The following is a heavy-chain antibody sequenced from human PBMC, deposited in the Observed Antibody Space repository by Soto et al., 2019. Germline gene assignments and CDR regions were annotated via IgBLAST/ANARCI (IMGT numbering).Heavy chain of an antibody. Sequence: ASVKVSCKASGYIFSANYIHWVRQAPGQGLEWLGWINPHSGATNYAQKFLGRVTMSADTSASTAYMDLARLKSDDTAVYYGVRAHALGFSNWFDPWGQGTLVTVSS. V-gene: IGHV1-2*02. CDR2: INPHSGAT. D-gene: IGHD3-10*01. CDR3: VRAHALGFSNWFDP. CDR1: GYIFSANY. J-gene: IGHJ5*02.